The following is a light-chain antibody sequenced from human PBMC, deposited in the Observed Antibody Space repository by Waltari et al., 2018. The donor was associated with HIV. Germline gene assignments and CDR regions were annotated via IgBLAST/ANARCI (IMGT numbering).Light chain of an antibody. V-gene: IGKV1-13*02. CDR2: DAS. J-gene: IGKJ4*01. Sequence: AIQLTQSPSSLSASVGDRVTTTCRASQDISGALAWYQQKPGKPPKLLIHDASILETGVPSKFSGSGAGADFTLTISSLQPEDFATYYCQQFNSYPLTFGAGTKVEIK. CDR3: QQFNSYPLT. CDR1: QDISGA.